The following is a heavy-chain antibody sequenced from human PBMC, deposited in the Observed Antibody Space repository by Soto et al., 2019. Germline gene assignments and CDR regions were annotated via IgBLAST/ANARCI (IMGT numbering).Heavy chain of an antibody. J-gene: IGHJ4*02. CDR3: AKLSSGSTKWFDY. D-gene: IGHD6-19*01. CDR1: GFTFSSYG. Sequence: GGSLRLSCAASGFTFSSYGMHWVRQAPGKGLEWVAVISYDGSNKYYADSVKGRFTISRDNSKNTLYLQMNSLRAEDTAVYYCAKLSSGSTKWFDYWGQGTLVTVSS. CDR2: ISYDGSNK. V-gene: IGHV3-30*18.